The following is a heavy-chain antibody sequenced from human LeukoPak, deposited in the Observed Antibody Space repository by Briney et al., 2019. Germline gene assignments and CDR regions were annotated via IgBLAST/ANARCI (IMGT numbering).Heavy chain of an antibody. CDR2: IRSNSDGGAI. J-gene: IGHJ5*02. CDR1: GFNFDNAW. D-gene: IGHD2/OR15-2a*01. V-gene: IGHV3-15*07. CDR3: ATDFYDST. Sequence: PGGSLRLSCATSGFNFDNAWMNWVRQAPGKGLEWVGRIRSNSDGGAIDYAASVKGRFALSRDDSKNTLYLQMNSLQTEDTAMYYCATDFYDSTWGQGTLVTVSS.